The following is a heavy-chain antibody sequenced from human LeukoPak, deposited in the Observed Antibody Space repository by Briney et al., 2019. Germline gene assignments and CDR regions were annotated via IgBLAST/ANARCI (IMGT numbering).Heavy chain of an antibody. CDR3: ARVRLLWFGELLPVDY. CDR1: GGTFSSYA. V-gene: IGHV1-69*13. D-gene: IGHD3-10*01. Sequence: ASVKVSCKASGGTFSSYAITWVRQAPGQGLEWMGGIIPIFGTANYAQKFQGRVTITADEPTSTAYMELSRLTSEDTAVYYCARVRLLWFGELLPVDYWGQGTLVTVSS. CDR2: IIPIFGTA. J-gene: IGHJ4*02.